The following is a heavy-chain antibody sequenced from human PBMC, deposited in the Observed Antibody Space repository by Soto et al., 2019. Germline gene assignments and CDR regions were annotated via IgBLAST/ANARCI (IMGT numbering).Heavy chain of an antibody. J-gene: IGHJ4*02. V-gene: IGHV1-2*02. Sequence: KVSCKASGYTFTGYYIHWVRQAPGQGLEWMGWINPDSGDTNFAQKFQGRVTMTRDTSVTTAYMELSRLQSDDTAVYYCASGGGYFSSPNYYFDFWGQGTLVTVSS. CDR1: GYTFTGYY. CDR2: INPDSGDT. CDR3: ASGGGYFSSPNYYFDF. D-gene: IGHD2-15*01.